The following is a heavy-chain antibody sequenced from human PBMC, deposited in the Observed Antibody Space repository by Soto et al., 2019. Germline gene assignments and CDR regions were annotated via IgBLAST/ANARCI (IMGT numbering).Heavy chain of an antibody. CDR1: GGSVNSGSYY. Sequence: SETLSLTCTVSGGSVNSGSYYWSWIRQPPGKGLEWIGYIYYSGSTNYNPSLKSRVTISVDTSKNQFSLKLSSVTAANTAVYYCARTMVGARAGYFDYWGRGTLVTVSS. CDR2: IYYSGST. J-gene: IGHJ4*02. CDR3: ARTMVGARAGYFDY. D-gene: IGHD1-26*01. V-gene: IGHV4-61*01.